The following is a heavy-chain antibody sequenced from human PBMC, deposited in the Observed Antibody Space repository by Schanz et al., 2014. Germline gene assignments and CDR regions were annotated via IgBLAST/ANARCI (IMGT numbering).Heavy chain of an antibody. Sequence: EVKLVESGGGAVRPGGSLRLSCAASGFTLSSYWMHWVRQVPGKGLERVSCTNGDGTNAKYADSVKGRFTISRDNAKKTLSLQMISLRAEDTAIYFCTRSYYDFSWGSYRFRAFEIWGQGTTVIDSS. CDR2: TNGDGTNA. CDR1: GFTLSSYW. D-gene: IGHD3-16*02. J-gene: IGHJ3*02. CDR3: TRSYYDFSWGSYRFRAFEI. V-gene: IGHV3-74*01.